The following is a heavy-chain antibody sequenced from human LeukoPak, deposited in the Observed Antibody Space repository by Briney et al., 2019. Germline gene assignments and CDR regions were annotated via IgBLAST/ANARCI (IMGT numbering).Heavy chain of an antibody. D-gene: IGHD3-22*01. Sequence: SETLSLTCTVSGGSISSYYWSWIPQPAGKGLEWIGRIYTRGSTNYNPSLKSRVTMSVDTSKNQFSLKLSSVTAADTSVYYCAGEGHYYDSSGYYYGGEDYSGQGTLVTVSS. V-gene: IGHV4-4*07. CDR1: GGSISSYY. CDR2: IYTRGST. CDR3: AGEGHYYDSSGYYYGGEDY. J-gene: IGHJ4*02.